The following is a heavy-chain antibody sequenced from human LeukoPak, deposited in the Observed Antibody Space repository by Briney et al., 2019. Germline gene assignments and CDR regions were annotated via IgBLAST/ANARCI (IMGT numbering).Heavy chain of an antibody. CDR2: IRYDGSNE. V-gene: IGHV3-30*02. Sequence: GGSLRLSCEASGFTFSGSVMHWVRQAPGGGLQWVALIRYDGSNEDYADSVKGRFTVSRDNSKNTLYLQMNSLTGEDTAVYYCAKDGYDDSFDYWGRGTLVTVSS. J-gene: IGHJ4*02. CDR3: AKDGYDDSFDY. CDR1: GFTFSGSV. D-gene: IGHD5-12*01.